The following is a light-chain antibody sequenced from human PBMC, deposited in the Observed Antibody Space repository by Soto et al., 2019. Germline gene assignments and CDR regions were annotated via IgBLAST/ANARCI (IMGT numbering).Light chain of an antibody. CDR2: APS. Sequence: EIVMTQSPSTLSVSPGERATLSCGASQSIGRNLAWYQQKPGQAPRLLIYAPSIRATDFPASFSGSGSGTEFTLTISGLQSDDFAVHFCQQYNNWPPWTFGHGTKVDIK. J-gene: IGKJ1*01. V-gene: IGKV3-15*01. CDR1: QSIGRN. CDR3: QQYNNWPPWT.